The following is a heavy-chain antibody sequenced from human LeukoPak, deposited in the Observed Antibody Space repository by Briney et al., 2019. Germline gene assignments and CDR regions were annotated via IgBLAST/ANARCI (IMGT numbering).Heavy chain of an antibody. Sequence: GGSLRLSCAASGFTVSSNYMSWVRQAPGKGLEWVSVIYSGGSTYYADSVKGRFTISRDNSKNTLYLQMNSLRAEDTAVYYCARGAHSGYDSYWSGHYFDYWGQGTLVTVSS. D-gene: IGHD5-12*01. CDR2: IYSGGST. V-gene: IGHV3-66*01. CDR1: GFTVSSNY. CDR3: ARGAHSGYDSYWSGHYFDY. J-gene: IGHJ4*02.